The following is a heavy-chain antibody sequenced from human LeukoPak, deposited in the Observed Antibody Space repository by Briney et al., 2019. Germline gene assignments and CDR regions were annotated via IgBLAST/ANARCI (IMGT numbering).Heavy chain of an antibody. D-gene: IGHD3-10*01. CDR3: ARDPPYYYGSGQFDY. V-gene: IGHV3-48*03. CDR1: GFTFSSYE. CDR2: ISSSSSTI. Sequence: PGGSLRLSCAASGFTFSSYEMNWVRQAPGKGLEWVSYISSSSSTIYYADSVKGRFTISRDNAKNSLYLQMNSLRDEDTAVYYCARDPPYYYGSGQFDYWGQGTLVTVSS. J-gene: IGHJ4*02.